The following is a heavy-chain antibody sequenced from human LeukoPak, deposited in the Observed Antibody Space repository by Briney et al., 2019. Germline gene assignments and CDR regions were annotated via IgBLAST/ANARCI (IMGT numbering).Heavy chain of an antibody. D-gene: IGHD3-3*01. CDR1: GGSISSGSYY. CDR3: ARETNFWSGYYTGLFWFDP. CDR2: IYTSGIT. J-gene: IGHJ5*02. Sequence: PSETLSLTCTVSGGSISSGSYYWSWIRQPAGKGLEWIWRIYTSGITNYNPSLKSRVTISVDTSKNQFSLKLSSVTAADTAVYYCARETNFWSGYYTGLFWFDPWGQGTLVTVSS. V-gene: IGHV4-61*02.